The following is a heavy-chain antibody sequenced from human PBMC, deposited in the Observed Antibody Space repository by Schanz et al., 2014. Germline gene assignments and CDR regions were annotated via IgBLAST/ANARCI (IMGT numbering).Heavy chain of an antibody. CDR3: AKVAPAATYLDS. D-gene: IGHD2-2*01. V-gene: IGHV3-23*01. Sequence: EVQLLESGGGLVQPGGSLRLSCAASGFTFSNHALSWVRQAPGKGLEWVSGIGGSGDSTHYADSVKGRFTISRDNSKNTLYLQMKSLRVEDTAVYYCAKVAPAATYLDSWGLGTLVTVSS. CDR2: IGGSGDST. J-gene: IGHJ4*02. CDR1: GFTFSNHA.